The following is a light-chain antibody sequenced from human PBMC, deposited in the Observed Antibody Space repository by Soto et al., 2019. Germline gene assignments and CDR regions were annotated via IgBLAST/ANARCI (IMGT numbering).Light chain of an antibody. V-gene: IGKV1-39*01. CDR3: QQSYSTPRT. CDR1: QSISSY. J-gene: IGKJ3*01. Sequence: DIQITHSPSSLSASVVDSVTITCRASQSISSYLNWYQQIPGKAPKLLIYAASSLQSGVPSRFSGSGSGTDFTLTISSLQPEDFATYYCQQSYSTPRTFGPGTKVDIK. CDR2: AAS.